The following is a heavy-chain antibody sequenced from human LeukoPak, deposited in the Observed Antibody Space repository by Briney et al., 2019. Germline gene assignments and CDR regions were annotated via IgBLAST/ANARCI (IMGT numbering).Heavy chain of an antibody. V-gene: IGHV1-69*01. D-gene: IGHD5-18*01. CDR3: ARQRGYSYGNFDY. CDR2: IIPIFGTA. J-gene: IGHJ4*02. CDR1: GGTFSSYA. Sequence: SVKVSCKASGGTFSSYAISWVRQAPGQGLEWMGGIIPIFGTANYAQKFQGRVTITADESTSTAYMELSSLRSEDTAVYYCARQRGYSYGNFDYWGQGTLVTVSS.